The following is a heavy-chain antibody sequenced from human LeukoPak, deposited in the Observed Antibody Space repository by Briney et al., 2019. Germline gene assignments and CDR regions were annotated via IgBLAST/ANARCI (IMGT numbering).Heavy chain of an antibody. CDR3: ARDPWAHTYCGGDCYEGNWFDP. J-gene: IGHJ5*02. CDR2: IYYSGST. V-gene: IGHV4-59*02. CDR1: GFTVSSNY. D-gene: IGHD2-21*02. Sequence: TGGSLRLSCAASGFTVSSNYMSWVRQAPGKGLEWIGYIYYSGSTYYNPSLKSRVTISVDTSKNQFSLKLSSVTAADTAVYYCARDPWAHTYCGGDCYEGNWFDPWGQGTLVTVSS.